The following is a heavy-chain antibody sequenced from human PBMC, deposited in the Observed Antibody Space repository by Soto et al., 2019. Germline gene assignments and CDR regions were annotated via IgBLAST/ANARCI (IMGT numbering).Heavy chain of an antibody. J-gene: IGHJ6*02. CDR1: GGSISSSSYY. D-gene: IGHD3-10*01. CDR3: ARHALFSDYYYGMDV. Sequence: TSETLSLTCTVSGGSISSSSYYWGWIRQPPGKGLEWIGSIYYSGSTYYNPSLKSRVTISVDTSKNQFSLKLSSVTAADTAVYYCARHALFSDYYYGMDVWGQGTTVTVS. V-gene: IGHV4-39*01. CDR2: IYYSGST.